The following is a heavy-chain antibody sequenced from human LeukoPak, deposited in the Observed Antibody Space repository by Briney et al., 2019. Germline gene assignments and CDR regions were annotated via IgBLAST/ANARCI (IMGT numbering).Heavy chain of an antibody. CDR3: TRTAYCSSTSCRKGFDY. J-gene: IGHJ4*02. Sequence: ASVKVSCKASGYTFTGYYIHWVRQAPGQGLEWMGWINPNSGGTNYAQKFQGRVTMTRDTSISTAYMELSRLRSDDTAVYYCTRTAYCSSTSCRKGFDYWGQGTLVTVSS. V-gene: IGHV1-2*02. CDR1: GYTFTGYY. CDR2: INPNSGGT. D-gene: IGHD2-2*01.